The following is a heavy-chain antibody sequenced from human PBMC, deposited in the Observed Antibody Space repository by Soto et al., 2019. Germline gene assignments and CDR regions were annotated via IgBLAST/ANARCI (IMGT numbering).Heavy chain of an antibody. V-gene: IGHV3-30*18. J-gene: IGHJ4*02. D-gene: IGHD3-22*01. CDR3: AKGLYDSTGYFDY. CDR2: ISYDGSNK. Sequence: PGGSLRLSCAASGFSFSSHSMKWVRQAPGKGLEWVAVISYDGSNKYYADSVKGRFTISRDNSKNTLYLQMNSLRAEDTAVYYCAKGLYDSTGYFDYWGQGTLVTVSS. CDR1: GFSFSSHS.